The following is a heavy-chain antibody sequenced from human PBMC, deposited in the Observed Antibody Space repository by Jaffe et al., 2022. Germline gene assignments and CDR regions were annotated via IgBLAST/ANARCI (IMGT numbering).Heavy chain of an antibody. Sequence: EVQLVESGGGLVQPGGSLRLSCAASGFTFSSYSMNWVRQAPGKGLEWVSYISSSSSTIYYADSVKGRFTISRDNAKNSLYLQMNSLRAEDTAVYYCAREDSGYCSGGSCYSPDWYFDLWGRGTLVTVSS. V-gene: IGHV3-48*01. D-gene: IGHD2-15*01. J-gene: IGHJ2*01. CDR1: GFTFSSYS. CDR2: ISSSSSTI. CDR3: AREDSGYCSGGSCYSPDWYFDL.